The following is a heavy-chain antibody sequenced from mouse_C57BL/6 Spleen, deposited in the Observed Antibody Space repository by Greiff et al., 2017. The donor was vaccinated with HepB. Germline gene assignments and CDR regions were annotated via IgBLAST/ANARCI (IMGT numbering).Heavy chain of an antibody. Sequence: QVQLQQPGAELVKPGASVKMSCKASGYTLTSYWITWVKQRPGQGLEWIGDIYPGSGSTNYNEKFKSKATLTVDTSSSTAYMQLSSLTSEDSAVYYCARMGLMITNWYFDVWGTGTTVTVSS. CDR1: GYTLTSYW. D-gene: IGHD2-4*01. CDR3: ARMGLMITNWYFDV. V-gene: IGHV1-55*01. CDR2: IYPGSGST. J-gene: IGHJ1*03.